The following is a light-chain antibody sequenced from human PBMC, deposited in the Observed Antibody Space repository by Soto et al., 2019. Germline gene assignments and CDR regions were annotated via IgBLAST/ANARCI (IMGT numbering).Light chain of an antibody. CDR3: QQYNNWPLT. CDR1: QTVRSY. Sequence: EIVMTQSPATLSVSPGERATLSCRASQTVRSYLAWFQQKPGQAPSLLIYGASTRATGIPARFSGSGSGTDSTLTSSSLQSEDFALYYCQQYNNWPLTFGGGTKVEI. V-gene: IGKV3-15*01. CDR2: GAS. J-gene: IGKJ4*01.